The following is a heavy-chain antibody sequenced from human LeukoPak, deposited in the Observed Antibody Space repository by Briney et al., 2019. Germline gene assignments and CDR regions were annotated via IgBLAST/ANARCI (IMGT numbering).Heavy chain of an antibody. V-gene: IGHV2-5*02. CDR1: GFSLSTSGVG. Sequence: SGPTLVKPTQTLTLTCTFSGFSLSTSGVGVGWIRQPPGKALEWLALIYWDDDKRYSPSLKSGLTITKDTSKNQVVLTMTNMDPVDTATYYCAHWLLWFGDGSNRYFDYWGQGTLVTVSS. CDR2: IYWDDDK. CDR3: AHWLLWFGDGSNRYFDY. D-gene: IGHD3-10*01. J-gene: IGHJ4*02.